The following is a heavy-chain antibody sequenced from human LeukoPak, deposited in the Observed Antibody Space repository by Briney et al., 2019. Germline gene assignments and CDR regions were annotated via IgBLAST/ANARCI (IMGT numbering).Heavy chain of an antibody. D-gene: IGHD6-19*01. CDR2: ISGKGDNT. V-gene: IGHV3-23*01. CDR1: GFSFISYA. J-gene: IGHJ4*02. Sequence: GGSLRLSCAGSGFSFISYAMSWVRQAPGKGLEWVSTISGKGDNTYYADSVKGHFTISRDNSKSTLYLQMNTLRAEDTAVYYCARDFPTKSFLSCSDCVYRGQGTLVTVSS. CDR3: ARDFPTKSFLSCSDCVY.